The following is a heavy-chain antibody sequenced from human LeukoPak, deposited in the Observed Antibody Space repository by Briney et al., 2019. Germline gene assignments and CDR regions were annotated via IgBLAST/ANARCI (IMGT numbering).Heavy chain of an antibody. CDR2: IYYSGST. Sequence: SETLSLTCTVSGGSISSHYWSWIRQPPGKGLEWIGYIYYSGSTNYNPSLKSRVTISVDTSKNQFSLKLSSVTAADTAVYYCARSSSTRFGKRRDYFDYWGQGTLVTVSS. V-gene: IGHV4-59*11. D-gene: IGHD2-2*01. J-gene: IGHJ4*02. CDR3: ARSSSTRFGKRRDYFDY. CDR1: GGSISSHY.